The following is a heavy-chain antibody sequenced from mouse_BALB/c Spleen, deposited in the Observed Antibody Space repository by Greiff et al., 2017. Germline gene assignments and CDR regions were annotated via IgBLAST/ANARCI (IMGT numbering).Heavy chain of an antibody. V-gene: IGHV5-6-2*01. CDR1: GFTSSSYY. Sequence: EVQLVESGGGLVKLGGSLKLSCAASGFTSSSYYMSWVRQTPEKRLELVAAINSNGGSTYYPDTVKGRFTISRDNAKNTLYLQMSSLKSEDTALYYCARQRGRDYAMDYWGQGTSVTVSS. CDR3: ARQRGRDYAMDY. CDR2: INSNGGST. J-gene: IGHJ4*01.